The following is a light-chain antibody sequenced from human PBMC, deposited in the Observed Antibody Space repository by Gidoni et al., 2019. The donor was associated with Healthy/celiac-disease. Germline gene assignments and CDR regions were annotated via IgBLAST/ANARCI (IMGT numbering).Light chain of an antibody. J-gene: IGKJ2*01. V-gene: IGKV3-20*01. CDR1: QSVSSSY. Sequence: EIVLPQSPGTLSLSPGESATLSCRASQSVSSSYLAWYQQKPGQAPRLLIYGASSRATGIPDRFSGSGSGTDFTLTISRLEPEDFAVYYCQQYGSSRTFGQGTKLEIK. CDR2: GAS. CDR3: QQYGSSRT.